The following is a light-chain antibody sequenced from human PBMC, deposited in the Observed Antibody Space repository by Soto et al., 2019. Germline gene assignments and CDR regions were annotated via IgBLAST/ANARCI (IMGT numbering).Light chain of an antibody. CDR2: GAS. V-gene: IGKV3-20*01. CDR3: QQYGISPPA. CDR1: QSVSSSY. Sequence: EIVLTQSPGTLSLSPGERATLSRRASQSVSSSYLAWYQQKPGQAPRLLINGASSRATGIPDRFSGSGSGTDFTLTISRLEPEDFAVYYCQQYGISPPAFGQGTRLEIK. J-gene: IGKJ5*01.